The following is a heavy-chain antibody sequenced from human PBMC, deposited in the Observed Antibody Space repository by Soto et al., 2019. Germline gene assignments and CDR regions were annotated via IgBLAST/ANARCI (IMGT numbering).Heavy chain of an antibody. CDR3: ARTPSQAITIFRVVIKQSWFAP. J-gene: IGHJ5*02. V-gene: IGHV1-3*01. D-gene: IGHD3-3*01. CDR1: GYTFTSYA. CDR2: INAGNGNT. Sequence: ASVKVSCKASGYTFTSYAMHWVRQAPGQGLEWMGWINAGNGNTKYSQKFQGRVTITRDTSASTAYMELSSLRSEDTAVYYCARTPSQAITIFRVVIKQSWFAPWGQGTLVTVSS.